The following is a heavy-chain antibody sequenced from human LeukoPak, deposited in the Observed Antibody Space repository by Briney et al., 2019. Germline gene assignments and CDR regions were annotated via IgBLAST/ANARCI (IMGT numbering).Heavy chain of an antibody. CDR2: ISSSSSTI. D-gene: IGHD6-19*01. CDR3: ASVYLRWLGRNAFDI. Sequence: GGSLRLSCAASGFTFSSYSMNWVRQAPGKGLEWVSYISSSSSTIYYADSVKGRFTISRDNARNSLYLQMNSLRAEDTAVYYCASVYLRWLGRNAFDIWGQGTMVTVSS. J-gene: IGHJ3*02. CDR1: GFTFSSYS. V-gene: IGHV3-48*01.